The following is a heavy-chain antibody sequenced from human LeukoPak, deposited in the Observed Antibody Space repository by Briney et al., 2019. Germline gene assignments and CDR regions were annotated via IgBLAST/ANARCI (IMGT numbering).Heavy chain of an antibody. CDR2: ITGSGGST. CDR3: AKRSYYFDY. J-gene: IGHJ4*02. Sequence: PGGSLRLSCAASGSSFSNYAMSWVRQAPGKGLEWVSAITGSGGSTYYADSVKGRFTITRDNSKNTLYLQMNSLRAEDTAVYYCAKRSYYFDYWGQGTLVTVSS. CDR1: GSSFSNYA. V-gene: IGHV3-23*01.